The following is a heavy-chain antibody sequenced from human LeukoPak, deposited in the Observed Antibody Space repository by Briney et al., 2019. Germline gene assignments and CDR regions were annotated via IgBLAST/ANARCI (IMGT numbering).Heavy chain of an antibody. CDR2: INTSGST. J-gene: IGHJ5*02. Sequence: PSETLSLTCTVSGGSIESYYWSWIRQPAGKGLEWIGRINTSGSTNYNPSLKSRVTMSVDTSKKQFSLKVSSVTAADTAMYYCSISYVPGKDAYFDLRGQGTLVTVSS. V-gene: IGHV4-4*07. D-gene: IGHD3-10*02. CDR1: GGSIESYY. CDR3: SISYVPGKDAYFDL.